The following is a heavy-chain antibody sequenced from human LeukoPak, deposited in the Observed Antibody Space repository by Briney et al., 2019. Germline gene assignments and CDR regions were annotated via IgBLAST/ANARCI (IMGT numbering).Heavy chain of an antibody. Sequence: GSLRLSCAASGFTFSSYAMSWVRQAPGKALEWVGNIFYSGSTYYSPSLKSRVTISLDTSRNQFSLKLNSVTAADTAVYYCAKSNGYGLIDIWGQGTMTVSS. CDR2: IFYSGST. CDR1: GFTFSSYA. D-gene: IGHD3-22*01. V-gene: IGHV4-59*12. J-gene: IGHJ3*02. CDR3: AKSNGYGLIDI.